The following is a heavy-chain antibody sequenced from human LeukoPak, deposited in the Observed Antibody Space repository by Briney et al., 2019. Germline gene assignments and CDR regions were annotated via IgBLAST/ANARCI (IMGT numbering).Heavy chain of an antibody. D-gene: IGHD5-12*01. CDR3: ARDHGYSGYGRYMDV. CDR1: GFTFSSYE. J-gene: IGHJ6*03. V-gene: IGHV3-30*04. CDR2: ISYDGSNK. Sequence: GGSLRLSCAASGFTFSSYEMNWVRQAPGKGLEWVAVISYDGSNKYYADSVKGRFTISRDNSKNTLYLQMNSLRAEDTAVYYCARDHGYSGYGRYMDVWGKGTTVTVSS.